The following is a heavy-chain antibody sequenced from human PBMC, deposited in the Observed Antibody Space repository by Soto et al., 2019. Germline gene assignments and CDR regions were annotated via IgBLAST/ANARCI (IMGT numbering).Heavy chain of an antibody. V-gene: IGHV3-72*01. CDR3: TRGYRGVSYYAFDI. CDR2: CGNKASHYVT. J-gene: IGHJ3*02. Sequence: VQLVESGGGLVQPGGSLRLSCVASGSSFSDQYMDWVRQAPGKGLEWVGRCGNKASHYVTEYAASVKGRFIISRDDSKYSLYLQMNSLKAEDTVVYFCTRGYRGVSYYAFDIWGHGTMVTVSS. D-gene: IGHD1-26*01. CDR1: GSSFSDQY.